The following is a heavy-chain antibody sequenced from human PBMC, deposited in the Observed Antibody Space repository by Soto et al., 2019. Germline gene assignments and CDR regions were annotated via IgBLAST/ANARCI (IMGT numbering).Heavy chain of an antibody. CDR1: GGSISSSSYY. J-gene: IGHJ4*02. D-gene: IGHD6-6*01. V-gene: IGHV4-39*01. Sequence: PSETLSLTCTVSGGSISSSSYYWGWIRQPPGKGLEWIGSIYYSGSTYYNPSLKSRVTISVDTSKNQFSLKLSSVTAADTAVYYCARHRFSFASIAARPYYFDYWGQGTLVTVSS. CDR2: IYYSGST. CDR3: ARHRFSFASIAARPYYFDY.